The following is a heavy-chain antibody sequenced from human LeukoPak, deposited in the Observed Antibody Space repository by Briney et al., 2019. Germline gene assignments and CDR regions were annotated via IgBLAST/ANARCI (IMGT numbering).Heavy chain of an antibody. D-gene: IGHD3/OR15-3a*01. CDR2: IYYSGST. CDR3: ARADWNYYYYYMDV. Sequence: PSETLSLTCTVSGGSISSYYWSWIRQPPGKGLEWIGYIYYSGSTNYNPSLKSRVTISVDTSKNQFSLKLSSVTAADTAVYYCARADWNYYYYYMDVWGKGTTVTVSS. J-gene: IGHJ6*03. V-gene: IGHV4-59*01. CDR1: GGSISSYY.